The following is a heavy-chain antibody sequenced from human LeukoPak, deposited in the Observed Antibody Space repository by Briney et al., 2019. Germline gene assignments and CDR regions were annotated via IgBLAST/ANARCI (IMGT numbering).Heavy chain of an antibody. D-gene: IGHD4-17*01. V-gene: IGHV3-53*01. J-gene: IGHJ4*02. CDR2: IYSGGST. Sequence: GGSLRLSCAASGFTVSSNYMSWVRQAPGKGLEWVSGIYSGGSTYYADSVKGRFTISRDNSKNTLYLQMTSLRAEDTAVYYCARVTYGDYGGFDYWGQGTLVTVSS. CDR3: ARVTYGDYGGFDY. CDR1: GFTVSSNY.